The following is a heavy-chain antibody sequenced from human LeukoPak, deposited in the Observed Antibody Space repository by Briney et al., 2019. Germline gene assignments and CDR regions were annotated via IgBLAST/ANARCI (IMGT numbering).Heavy chain of an antibody. CDR1: GGSFSGYY. CDR3: ARQSGRYYDSSGVFDY. Sequence: SETLSLTCAVYGGSFSGYYWSWIRQPPGKGLEWIGESNHSGSTNYNPSLKSRVTISVDTSKNQFSLKLSSVTAADTAVYYCARQSGRYYDSSGVFDYWGQGTLVTVSS. J-gene: IGHJ4*02. V-gene: IGHV4-34*01. D-gene: IGHD3-22*01. CDR2: SNHSGST.